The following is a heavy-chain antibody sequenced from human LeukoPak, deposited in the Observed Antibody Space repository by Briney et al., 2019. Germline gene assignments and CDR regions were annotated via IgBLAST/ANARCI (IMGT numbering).Heavy chain of an antibody. D-gene: IGHD1-26*01. CDR3: AKDRSIGTYYTFDS. CDR2: VSGSGAIA. V-gene: IGHV3-23*01. CDR1: GFTFNNYA. J-gene: IGHJ4*02. Sequence: GGSLRLSCAASGFTFNNYAMSWVRQAPRKGLEWVSTVSGSGAIAYYTDSDKGRFTISRDNSKNTLYLQMSSLTAKDTAVYYCAKDRSIGTYYTFDSWGQGTLVTVSS.